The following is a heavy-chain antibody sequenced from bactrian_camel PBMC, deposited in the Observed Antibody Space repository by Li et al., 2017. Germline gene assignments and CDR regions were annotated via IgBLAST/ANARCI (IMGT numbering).Heavy chain of an antibody. CDR3: AALVCDSVGLAPGWLPLGY. CDR2: IYTPAGTT. CDR1: GYTAGRYC. D-gene: IGHD1*01. J-gene: IGHJ4*01. Sequence: HVQLVESGGGPVQAGGSLRLSCVTSGYTAGRYCMGWFRQFPGQEREAVAAIYTPAGTTYYEDSVEGRFTISQDDAKNAVYLEMNGLKPEDSGTYYCAALVCDSVGLAPGWLPLGYWGQGTQVTVS. V-gene: IGHV3-3*01.